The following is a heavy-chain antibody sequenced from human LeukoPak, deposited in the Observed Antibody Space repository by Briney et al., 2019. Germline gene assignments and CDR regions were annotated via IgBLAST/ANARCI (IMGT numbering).Heavy chain of an antibody. Sequence: SETLSLTCTVSGGSISSGGYYWSWIRQHPGKGLEWIGYIYYSGSTYYNPSLKSRVTISVDTSKNQFSLKLSSVTAADTAVYYCARGSYVQFLEWYFDYWGQGTLVTVSS. D-gene: IGHD3-3*01. CDR3: ARGSYVQFLEWYFDY. CDR1: GGSISSGGYY. J-gene: IGHJ4*02. CDR2: IYYSGST. V-gene: IGHV4-31*03.